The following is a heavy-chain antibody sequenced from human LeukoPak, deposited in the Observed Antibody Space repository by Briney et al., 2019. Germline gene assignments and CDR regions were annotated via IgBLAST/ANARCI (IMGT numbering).Heavy chain of an antibody. J-gene: IGHJ4*02. V-gene: IGHV4-39*01. D-gene: IGHD5-12*01. CDR3: VRQNLLVATSNPTFDF. CDR1: GGSISSSSYY. Sequence: SETLSLTCTVSGGSISSSSYYWGWIRQPPGKGLEWIGSIYYSGSTYYNPSLKSRVTISVDTSKTQFSLKVSSVTAADTAVYYCVRQNLLVATSNPTFDFWGQGTLVTVSS. CDR2: IYYSGST.